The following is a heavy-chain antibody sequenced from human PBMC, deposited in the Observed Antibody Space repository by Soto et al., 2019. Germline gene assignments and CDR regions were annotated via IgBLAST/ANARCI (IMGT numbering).Heavy chain of an antibody. D-gene: IGHD3-22*01. CDR2: IYYSGST. Sequence: PSETLSLTCTVSGGSISSYYWSWIRQPPGKGLEWIGYIYYSGSTNYNPSLKSRVTISVDTSKNQFSLKLSSVTAADTAVYYCASAVSDSSGYYYDKGRRYFDYWGQGTLVTVSS. CDR1: GGSISSYY. CDR3: ASAVSDSSGYYYDKGRRYFDY. V-gene: IGHV4-59*01. J-gene: IGHJ4*02.